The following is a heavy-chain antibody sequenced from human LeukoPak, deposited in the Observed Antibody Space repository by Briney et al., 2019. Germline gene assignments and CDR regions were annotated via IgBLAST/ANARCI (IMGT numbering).Heavy chain of an antibody. CDR3: ARRALRYCGSTSCPAQYYGVDV. CDR1: GFIFSSYW. D-gene: IGHD2-2*01. V-gene: IGHV3-7*03. Sequence: GGSLRLSCAASGFIFSSYWMSWVRQAPGKGLEWVANIKEDGSEKYYVDSVKGRFTTSRDNAKNSLYLQTNSLRAEDTAVYYCARRALRYCGSTSCPAQYYGVDVWGKGTTVTVSS. J-gene: IGHJ6*04. CDR2: IKEDGSEK.